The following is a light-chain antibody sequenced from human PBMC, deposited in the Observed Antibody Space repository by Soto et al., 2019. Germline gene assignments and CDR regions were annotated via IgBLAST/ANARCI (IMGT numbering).Light chain of an antibody. CDR1: QSVGRNF. CDR2: DAS. V-gene: IGKV3-20*01. CDR3: HQYAASPLT. J-gene: IGKJ4*01. Sequence: EIVLTQSPGTLSLSPGEIATLSCRASQSVGRNFLAWFQQKPGQAPRLLIYDASSRATGIPDRFSGSGSGTDFTLTISRLEPEDFAVFYCHQYAASPLTFGGGTKVEIK.